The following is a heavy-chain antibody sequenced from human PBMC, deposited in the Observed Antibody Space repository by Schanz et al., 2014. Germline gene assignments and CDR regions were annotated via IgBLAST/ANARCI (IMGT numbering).Heavy chain of an antibody. CDR1: GFDFNSYS. D-gene: IGHD2-15*01. V-gene: IGHV3-48*04. J-gene: IGHJ6*02. Sequence: EVRLVESGGGLVQPGGSLRLSCEASGFDFNSYSMNWVRQVPGKGLEWLSYIDGKSTTVYYADSVKGRFTISRDNAKNSLYLQMNSLRAEDTAVYYCAKGMGYCSGGTCYDYYYYGLDVWGQGTTVTVSS. CDR2: IDGKSTTV. CDR3: AKGMGYCSGGTCYDYYYYGLDV.